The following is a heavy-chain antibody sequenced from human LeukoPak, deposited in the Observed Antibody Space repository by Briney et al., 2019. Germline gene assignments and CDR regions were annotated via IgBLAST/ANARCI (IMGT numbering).Heavy chain of an antibody. V-gene: IGHV4-34*01. J-gene: IGHJ4*02. CDR1: GGSFSGYY. Sequence: PSETLSLTCAVSGGSFSGYYWSWIRQPPEMGLEWIGEINHSGSTNYNPSLKSRVTISVDTSKNQFSLNLSSVTAADTAVYYCARLGYCSSASCGPLDYWGQGTLVTVSS. D-gene: IGHD2-2*01. CDR3: ARLGYCSSASCGPLDY. CDR2: INHSGST.